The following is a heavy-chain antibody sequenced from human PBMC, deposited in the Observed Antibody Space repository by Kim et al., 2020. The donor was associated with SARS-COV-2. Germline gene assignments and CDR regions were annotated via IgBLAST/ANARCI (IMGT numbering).Heavy chain of an antibody. D-gene: IGHD2-8*02. J-gene: IGHJ3*01. V-gene: IGHV4-59*13. CDR1: GASRFLYY. Sequence: SETLSLTCTVSGASRFLYYWSWIRQPPGKGLEWIGYIHDAGTTNSNPSLKSRVTMSVDKSQNQFSLRLRSVTLADTAVYYCARYYCPGDICQTFDAWG. CDR2: IHDAGTT. CDR3: ARYYCPGDICQTFDA.